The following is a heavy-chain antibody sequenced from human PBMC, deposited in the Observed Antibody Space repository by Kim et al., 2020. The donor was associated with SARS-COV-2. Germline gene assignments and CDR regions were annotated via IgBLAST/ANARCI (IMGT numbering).Heavy chain of an antibody. J-gene: IGHJ4*02. D-gene: IGHD5-12*01. V-gene: IGHV3-53*01. CDR3: ARDRGDGYTSGGWFDY. CDR1: GFTVSSNY. CDR2: IYSGGST. Sequence: GGSLRLSCAASGFTVSSNYMSWVRQAPGKGLEWVSVIYSGGSTYYADSVKGRFTISRDNSKNTLYLQMNSLRAEDTAVYYCARDRGDGYTSGGWFDYWGQGTLVTVS.